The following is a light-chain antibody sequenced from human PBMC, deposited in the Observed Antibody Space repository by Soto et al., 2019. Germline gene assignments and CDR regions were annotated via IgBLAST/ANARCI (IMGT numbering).Light chain of an antibody. V-gene: IGKV3-20*01. J-gene: IGKJ3*01. CDR1: QSVRSNY. Sequence: EIVLTQSPGTLSLSPGERATLSCRASQSVRSNYLAWYQQKPGQAPSLLIYGASTRATGIPDRFSGSGSGTDFTLTITRLEPEDLAVYYCQQYGSSPLFTFGPGTKVDIK. CDR2: GAS. CDR3: QQYGSSPLFT.